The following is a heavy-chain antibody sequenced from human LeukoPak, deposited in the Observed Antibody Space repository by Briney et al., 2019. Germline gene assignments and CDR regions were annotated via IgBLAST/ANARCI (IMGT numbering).Heavy chain of an antibody. CDR1: GGSISSGSYY. CDR3: ASEAYDFWSEGRDDAFDI. CDR2: IYTSGST. J-gene: IGHJ3*02. Sequence: SETLSLTCTVSGGSISSGSYYWSWIRQPAGKGLEWIGRIYTSGSTNYNPSLKSRVSISVDTSKNQFSLKLSSVTAADTAVYYCASEAYDFWSEGRDDAFDIWGQGTMVTVSS. D-gene: IGHD3-3*01. V-gene: IGHV4-61*02.